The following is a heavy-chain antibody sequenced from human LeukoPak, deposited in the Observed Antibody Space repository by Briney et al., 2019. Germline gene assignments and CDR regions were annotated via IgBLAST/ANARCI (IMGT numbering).Heavy chain of an antibody. D-gene: IGHD7-27*01. CDR1: GFKFSNHW. CDR3: ARNNWGIDD. J-gene: IGHJ4*02. CDR2: INNDVSDT. V-gene: IGHV3-74*01. Sequence: GGSLRLSRAASGFKFSNHWMHWVRQSPGKGLVWVARINNDVSDTSHADSVEGRFTISRDNAENTLYLQMNSLRVEDTAMYFCARNNWGIDDWGQGTLVTVSS.